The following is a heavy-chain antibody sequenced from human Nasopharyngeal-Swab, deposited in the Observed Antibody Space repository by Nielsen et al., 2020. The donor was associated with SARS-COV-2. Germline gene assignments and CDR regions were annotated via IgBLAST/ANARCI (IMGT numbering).Heavy chain of an antibody. CDR2: ISSSGSTI. J-gene: IGHJ6*03. CDR1: GFTFSDSY. Sequence: GESLKISCAASGFTFSDSYTSWLLQAPGKGLEWVSYISSSGSTIYYADSVKGRFTISRDNAKNSLYLQMNSLRAEDTAVYYCARKAGLLPYYMDVWGKGTTVTVSS. CDR3: ARKAGLLPYYMDV. V-gene: IGHV3-11*04. D-gene: IGHD2-15*01.